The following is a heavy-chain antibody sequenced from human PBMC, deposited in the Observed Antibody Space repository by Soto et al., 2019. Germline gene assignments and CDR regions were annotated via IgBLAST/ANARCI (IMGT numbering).Heavy chain of an antibody. CDR3: ARHLISPRYFDY. J-gene: IGHJ4*02. CDR1: GGSISSSSYY. V-gene: IGHV4-39*01. CDR2: INHSGST. Sequence: SETLSLTCTVSGGSISSSSYYWGWIRQPPGKGLEWIGEINHSGSTNYNPSLKSRVTISVDTSKNQFSLKLSSVTAADTAVYYCARHLISPRYFDYWGQGTLVTVSS.